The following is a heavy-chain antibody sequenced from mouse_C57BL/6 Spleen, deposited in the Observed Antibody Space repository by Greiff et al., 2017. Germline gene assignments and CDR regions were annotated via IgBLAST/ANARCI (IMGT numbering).Heavy chain of an antibody. Sequence: EVKLQESGPGLVKPSQSLSLTCSVTGYSITSGYYWNWIRQFPGNKLEWMGYISYDGSNNYNPSLKNRISITRDTSKNQFFLKLNSVTTEDTATYSCASEDSSGYPFAYWGQGTLVTVSA. J-gene: IGHJ3*01. CDR1: GYSITSGYY. V-gene: IGHV3-6*01. CDR2: ISYDGSN. CDR3: ASEDSSGYPFAY. D-gene: IGHD3-2*02.